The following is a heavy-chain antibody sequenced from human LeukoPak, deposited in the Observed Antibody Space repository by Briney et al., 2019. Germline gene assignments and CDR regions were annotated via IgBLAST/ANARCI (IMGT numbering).Heavy chain of an antibody. Sequence: GGSLRLSCAASGFIFNSYGMYWARQAPGKGLEWVAVISNDGNDKQYADSVKGRFTISRDNSNNTLYLQMNGLRGEDTAVYYCASRYCTSTNCYAFDIWGQGTMVTVSS. CDR3: ASRYCTSTNCYAFDI. D-gene: IGHD2-2*01. CDR1: GFIFNSYG. J-gene: IGHJ3*02. CDR2: ISNDGNDK. V-gene: IGHV3-30*03.